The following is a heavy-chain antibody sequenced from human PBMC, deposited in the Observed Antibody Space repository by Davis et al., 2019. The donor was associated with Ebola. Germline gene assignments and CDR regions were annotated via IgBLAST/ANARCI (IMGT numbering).Heavy chain of an antibody. V-gene: IGHV4-39*01. CDR3: ARVVAKNPLFDK. CDR2: IYYNGST. CDR1: GTSVDSNVYY. J-gene: IGHJ4*01. Sequence: GSLRLSCSVSGTSVDSNVYYWTWIRQPPGKGLEWIVTIYYNGSTYYNPSLKSRITIPALTSKTQFSMKLTSVTATDTAVYYCARVVAKNPLFDKWGHGTLVIVSS. D-gene: IGHD2-15*01.